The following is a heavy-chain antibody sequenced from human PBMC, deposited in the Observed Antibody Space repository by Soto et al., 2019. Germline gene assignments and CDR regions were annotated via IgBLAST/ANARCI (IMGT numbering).Heavy chain of an antibody. Sequence: GASVKVSCKASGYTFTSYCISWVRQAPGQGLEWMGWISSYNGNTNYAQKVQGRATMTTDKSTSTTYMELRSLRSDDTAVYYCARGPRYCSSTSCFSGVTWFDPWGQGTLVTVSS. D-gene: IGHD2-2*01. V-gene: IGHV1-18*04. CDR2: ISSYNGNT. CDR1: GYTFTSYC. CDR3: ARGPRYCSSTSCFSGVTWFDP. J-gene: IGHJ5*02.